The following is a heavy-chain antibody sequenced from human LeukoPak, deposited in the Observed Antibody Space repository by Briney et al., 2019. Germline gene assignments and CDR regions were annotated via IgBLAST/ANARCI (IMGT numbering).Heavy chain of an antibody. J-gene: IGHJ4*02. CDR2: ISGSGGST. Sequence: PGGSLRLSCAVSGLTFSDYYMSWIRQAPGKGLGWVSAISGSGGSTYYADSVRGRFTISRDNSKNTLYLQMNSLRAEDTAVYYCAKVPGQNTVIPDYWAREPWSPSPQ. V-gene: IGHV3-23*01. D-gene: IGHD4-11*01. CDR1: GLTFSDYY. CDR3: AKVPGQNTVIPDY.